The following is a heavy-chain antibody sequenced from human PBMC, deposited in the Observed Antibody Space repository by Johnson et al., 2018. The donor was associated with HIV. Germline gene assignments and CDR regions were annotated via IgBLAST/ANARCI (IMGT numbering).Heavy chain of an antibody. D-gene: IGHD2-8*01. Sequence: QVQLVESGGGLVQPGGSLRLSCAASGLTVSSYYMPWVRQAPGKGLEWVAVISYDGSNKYYADSVKGRFTISRDNSKNTLYLQMNSLRAEDTAVYYCAREMGGVVKEARAFDIWGQGTMVTVSS. CDR1: GLTVSSYY. CDR2: ISYDGSNK. V-gene: IGHV3-30-3*01. J-gene: IGHJ3*02. CDR3: AREMGGVVKEARAFDI.